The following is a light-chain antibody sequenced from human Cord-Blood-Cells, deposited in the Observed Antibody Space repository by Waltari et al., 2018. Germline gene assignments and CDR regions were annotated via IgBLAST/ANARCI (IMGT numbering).Light chain of an antibody. J-gene: IGKJ1*01. V-gene: IGKV3-20*01. CDR2: GAS. Sequence: EIVLTQSPGTLSLSPGERATLSCRASQSVSSSYLAWYQQKPGQAPRLLNYGASSRATGIPDRFSGSGSETDFTLTISRLEPEDFAVYYCQQYGSSPRTFGQGTKVEIK. CDR1: QSVSSSY. CDR3: QQYGSSPRT.